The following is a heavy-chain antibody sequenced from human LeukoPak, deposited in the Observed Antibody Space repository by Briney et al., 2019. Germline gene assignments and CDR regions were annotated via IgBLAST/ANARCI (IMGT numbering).Heavy chain of an antibody. CDR3: ARPYRSGWYGGFDL. J-gene: IGHJ2*01. CDR2: ITNSGTIM. Sequence: GGSLRLSCAASGFTFSSYEMNWVRQAPGEGLEGVAYITNSGTIMYYADSVKGRFTISRDNAKNSLYLQMNSLRADDTAIYYCARPYRSGWYGGFDLWGRGTLVTVSS. V-gene: IGHV3-48*03. CDR1: GFTFSSYE. D-gene: IGHD6-19*01.